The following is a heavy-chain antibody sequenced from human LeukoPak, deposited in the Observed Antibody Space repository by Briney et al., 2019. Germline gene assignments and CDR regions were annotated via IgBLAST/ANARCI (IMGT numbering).Heavy chain of an antibody. CDR3: ARDGPGYTSSSTDYMDV. J-gene: IGHJ6*03. CDR2: INPGTGRT. D-gene: IGHD6-13*01. Sequence: ASVKVSCKASGYSFTHYYIHWVRQAPGRGLEWMGIINPGTGRTSYAQGFQGRVTMTSDTSTSTVYIELTSLRSEDTAVYYCARDGPGYTSSSTDYMDVWGEGTTVTVSS. CDR1: GYSFTHYY. V-gene: IGHV1-46*01.